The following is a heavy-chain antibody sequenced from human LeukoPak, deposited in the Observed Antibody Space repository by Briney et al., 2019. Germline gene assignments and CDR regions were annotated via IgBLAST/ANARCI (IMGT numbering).Heavy chain of an antibody. Sequence: GGSLTLSCAASGFTVSGNYMSWVRQAPGKGLEWVPVIYSSDNTYYIDSVKGRFTISRDNSKNTLYLQMNSLRAEDTAVYYCAGRRVLDASFDYWGQGTLVTVSS. CDR3: AGRRVLDASFDY. J-gene: IGHJ4*02. V-gene: IGHV3-66*02. D-gene: IGHD3-16*01. CDR2: IYSSDNT. CDR1: GFTVSGNY.